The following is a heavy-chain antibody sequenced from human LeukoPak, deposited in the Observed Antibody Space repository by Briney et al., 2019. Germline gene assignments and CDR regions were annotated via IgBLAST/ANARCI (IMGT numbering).Heavy chain of an antibody. CDR1: GFTFSNAW. Sequence: GGSLRLSCAASGFTFSNAWMGWVRQAPGKGLEWVGRIKSETDGGTTDYAAPVKGRFTISRDDSENTLFLQMNSLKTEATAVYYCTTVYDSSGYRFDPWGQGTLVTVSS. CDR2: IKSETDGGTT. V-gene: IGHV3-15*01. J-gene: IGHJ5*02. CDR3: TTVYDSSGYRFDP. D-gene: IGHD3-22*01.